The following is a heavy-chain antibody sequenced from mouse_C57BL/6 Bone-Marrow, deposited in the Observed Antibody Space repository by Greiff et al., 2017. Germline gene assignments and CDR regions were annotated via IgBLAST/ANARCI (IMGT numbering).Heavy chain of an antibody. V-gene: IGHV1-39*01. CDR1: GYSFTDYN. CDR2: INPNYGTT. J-gene: IGHJ4*01. D-gene: IGHD2-4*01. CDR3: ARGYDYDYAMDY. Sequence: EVQLQQSGPELVKPGASVKISCKASGYSFTDYNMNWVKQSNGKSLEWIGVINPNYGTTSYNQKFKGKATLTVDQSSSTAYLPLNSLTSEDSAVYFCARGYDYDYAMDYWGQGTSVTVAS.